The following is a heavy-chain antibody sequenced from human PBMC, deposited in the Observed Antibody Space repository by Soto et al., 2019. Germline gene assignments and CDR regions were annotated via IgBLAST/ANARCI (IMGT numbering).Heavy chain of an antibody. D-gene: IGHD3-16*01. V-gene: IGHV1-69*02. J-gene: IGHJ4*02. Sequence: QVQLVQSGAEVKRPGSSVKVSCKASGATFAFYSINWVRQAPGLGLEWMGRINPILSISNYAQRFQGRGTMTADKATSTDYRVLNSLRPEHRAIFGCATSYGAGTRAFDYWGQGALGTVAS. CDR2: INPILSIS. CDR1: GATFAFYS. CDR3: ATSYGAGTRAFDY.